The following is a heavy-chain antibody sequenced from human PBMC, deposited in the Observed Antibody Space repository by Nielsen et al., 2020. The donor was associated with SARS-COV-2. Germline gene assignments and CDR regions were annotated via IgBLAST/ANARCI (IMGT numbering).Heavy chain of an antibody. Sequence: WIRQPPGKGLEWIGEINHLGGTNYNPSLKSRVTISVDTSKNQFSLKLSSVTAADTALYYCARERVGGITIFGVVTRYGMDVWGQGTTVTVSS. CDR2: INHLGGT. D-gene: IGHD3-3*01. J-gene: IGHJ6*02. CDR3: ARERVGGITIFGVVTRYGMDV. V-gene: IGHV4-34*09.